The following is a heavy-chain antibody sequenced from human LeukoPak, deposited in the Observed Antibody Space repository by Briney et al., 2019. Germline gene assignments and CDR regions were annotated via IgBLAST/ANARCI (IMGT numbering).Heavy chain of an antibody. CDR1: GGSISSSSYY. Sequence: SETLSLTCTVSGGSISSSSYYWGWIRQPPGKGLEWIGSINYSGSTYYNPSLKSRVTISVDRSKNQFSLKLSSVTAADTAVYYCAKDFWFDPWGQGTLVTVSS. J-gene: IGHJ5*02. CDR2: INYSGST. CDR3: AKDFWFDP. V-gene: IGHV4-39*07.